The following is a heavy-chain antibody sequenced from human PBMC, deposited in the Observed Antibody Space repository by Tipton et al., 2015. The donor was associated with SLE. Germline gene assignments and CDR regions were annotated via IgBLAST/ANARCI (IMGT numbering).Heavy chain of an antibody. CDR3: ARVPQRITMIVVGYWYFDL. CDR1: GGPISSHY. V-gene: IGHV4-59*11. J-gene: IGHJ2*01. D-gene: IGHD3-22*01. Sequence: TLSLTCTVSGGPISSHYWSWIRQPPGKGLEWIGYIYFTGSTNYNPSLKSRVTISVDMSKNQFSLKLSSVTAADTAVYYCARVPQRITMIVVGYWYFDLWGRGTLVTVSS. CDR2: IYFTGST.